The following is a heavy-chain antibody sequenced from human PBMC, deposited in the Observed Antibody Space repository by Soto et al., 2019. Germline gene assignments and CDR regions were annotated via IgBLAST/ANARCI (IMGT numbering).Heavy chain of an antibody. J-gene: IGHJ4*02. Sequence: QVQLVESGGGVVQPGGSLRLSCAASGFIFSNYAIHWVRQAPGKGLEWVAVISYDARNKYYADSVKGRFTISRDNSRNSLYLQLSGLRAEDTALYYCARADQIAVDGTAFDYWGQGTLVTVSS. CDR3: ARADQIAVDGTAFDY. CDR2: ISYDARNK. V-gene: IGHV3-30*04. D-gene: IGHD6-19*01. CDR1: GFIFSNYA.